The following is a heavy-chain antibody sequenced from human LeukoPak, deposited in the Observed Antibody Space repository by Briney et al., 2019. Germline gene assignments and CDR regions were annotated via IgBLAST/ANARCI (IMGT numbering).Heavy chain of an antibody. CDR2: IYDSET. Sequence: SETLSLTCSVSGGSVSSGDYYWSWIRQAPGKGLQWIGHIYDSETYYKPSLRSRVTISADTSKKQFSLRLTSVTAADTAVYYCARRLPYCGGDCYSDWYFDRWGRGTLVTVSS. J-gene: IGHJ2*01. V-gene: IGHV4-30-4*01. CDR3: ARRLPYCGGDCYSDWYFDR. CDR1: GGSVSSGDYY. D-gene: IGHD2-21*02.